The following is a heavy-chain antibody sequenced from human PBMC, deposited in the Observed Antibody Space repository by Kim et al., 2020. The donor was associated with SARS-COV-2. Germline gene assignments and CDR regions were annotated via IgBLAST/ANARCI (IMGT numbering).Heavy chain of an antibody. CDR2: INHSGST. CDR1: GGSFSGYY. Sequence: SETLSLTCAVYGGSFSGYYWSWIRQPPGKGLEWIGEINHSGSTNYNPSLKSRVTISVDTSKNQFSLKLSSVTAADTAVYYCARGERLLDYWGQGTLVTVSS. J-gene: IGHJ4*02. CDR3: ARGERLLDY. V-gene: IGHV4-34*01. D-gene: IGHD3-16*01.